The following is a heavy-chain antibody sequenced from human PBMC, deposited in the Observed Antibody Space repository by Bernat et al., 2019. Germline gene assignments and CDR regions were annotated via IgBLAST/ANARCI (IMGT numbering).Heavy chain of an antibody. Sequence: QVQLVESGGGVVQPGRSLRLSCAASGFTFSSYGMHWVSQAPGKGLEWVAVISYDGSKKYYADSVKGRFTISRDNSKNTLYLQMNSLGAEDTAVYYCPTNGCIALAGTYWGQGTLVTVSS. CDR3: PTNGCIALAGTY. CDR2: ISYDGSKK. D-gene: IGHD6-13*01. V-gene: IGHV3-30*03. J-gene: IGHJ4*02. CDR1: GFTFSSYG.